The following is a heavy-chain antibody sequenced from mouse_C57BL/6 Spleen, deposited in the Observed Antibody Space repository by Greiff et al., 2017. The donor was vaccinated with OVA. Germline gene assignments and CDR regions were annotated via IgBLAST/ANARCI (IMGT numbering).Heavy chain of an antibody. Sequence: QVQLQQPGAELARPGASVKLSCKASGYTFTSYGISWVKQRTGQGLEWIGEIYPRSGNTYYNEKFKGKATLTADKSSSTAYMELRSLTSEDSAVYFCARFGYDSERTYAMDYWGQGTSVTVSS. J-gene: IGHJ4*01. D-gene: IGHD2-4*01. CDR2: IYPRSGNT. CDR1: GYTFTSYG. V-gene: IGHV1-81*01. CDR3: ARFGYDSERTYAMDY.